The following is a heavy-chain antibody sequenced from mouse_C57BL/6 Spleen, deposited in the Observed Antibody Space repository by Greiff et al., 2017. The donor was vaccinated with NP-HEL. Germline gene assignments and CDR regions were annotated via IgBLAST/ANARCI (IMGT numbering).Heavy chain of an antibody. D-gene: IGHD1-1*01. CDR2: FYPGSGSI. Sequence: VQLQQSGAELVKPGASVKLSCKASGYTFTEYTIHWVKQRSGQGLEWIGWFYPGSGSIKYNEKFKDKATLTADKSSSTVYMELSRLTSEDSAVYVFARHEEGYYYGSSLWYFDVWGTGTTVTVSS. J-gene: IGHJ1*03. V-gene: IGHV1-62-2*01. CDR1: GYTFTEYT. CDR3: ARHEEGYYYGSSLWYFDV.